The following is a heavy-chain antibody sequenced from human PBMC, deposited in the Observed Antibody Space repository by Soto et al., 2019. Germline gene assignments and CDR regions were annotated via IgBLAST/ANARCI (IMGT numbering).Heavy chain of an antibody. J-gene: IGHJ4*02. Sequence: ASVKVSCKASGYTFTSYAMHWVRQAPGQRLEWMGWINAGNGNTKYSQKFQGRVTITRDTSASTAYMELSSLRSEDTAVYYCARGGVLAVAGNPLGYWGQGTLVTVSS. V-gene: IGHV1-3*01. CDR3: ARGGVLAVAGNPLGY. D-gene: IGHD6-19*01. CDR1: GYTFTSYA. CDR2: INAGNGNT.